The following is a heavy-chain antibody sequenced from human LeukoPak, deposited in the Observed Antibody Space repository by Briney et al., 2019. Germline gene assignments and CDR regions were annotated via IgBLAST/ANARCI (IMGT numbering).Heavy chain of an antibody. CDR1: GFTFSSYA. CDR3: ARADVARTNRPPDY. CDR2: ISGSGGST. Sequence: NPGGSLRLSCAASGFTFSSYAMSWVRQAPGKGLEWVSAISGSGGSTYYADSVKGRFTISRDNSKNTLYLQMNSLRADDTAVYYCARADVARTNRPPDYWGQGTLVTVSS. D-gene: IGHD1-1*01. J-gene: IGHJ4*02. V-gene: IGHV3-23*01.